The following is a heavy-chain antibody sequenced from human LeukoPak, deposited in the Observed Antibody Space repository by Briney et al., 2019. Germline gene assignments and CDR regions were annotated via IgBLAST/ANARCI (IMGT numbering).Heavy chain of an antibody. J-gene: IGHJ3*02. D-gene: IGHD4-11*01. CDR1: GYTFTSYG. CDR3: ARRSRDLHDAFDI. Sequence: ASVKVSCKASGYTFTSYGISWVRQAPGQGLEWMGWINPNSGGTNYAQKFQGRVTMTRDTSISTAYMELSRLRSDDTAVYYCARRSRDLHDAFDIWGQGTMVTVSS. V-gene: IGHV1-2*02. CDR2: INPNSGGT.